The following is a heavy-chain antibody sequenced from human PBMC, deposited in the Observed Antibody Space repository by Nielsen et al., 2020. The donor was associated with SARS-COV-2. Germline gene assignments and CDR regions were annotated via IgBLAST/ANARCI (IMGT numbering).Heavy chain of an antibody. J-gene: IGHJ6*03. V-gene: IGHV1-46*01. CDR3: ARVEAKSSWSGYYRVYYYYYMDV. CDR1: GYTFTSYY. Sequence: ASVKVSCKASGYTFTSYYMHWVRQAPGQGLEWMGIINPSGGSTSYAQKFQGRVTMTRDTSTSTAYMELRSLRSDDTAVYYCARVEAKSSWSGYYRVYYYYYMDVWGKGTTVTVSS. CDR2: INPSGGST. D-gene: IGHD3-3*01.